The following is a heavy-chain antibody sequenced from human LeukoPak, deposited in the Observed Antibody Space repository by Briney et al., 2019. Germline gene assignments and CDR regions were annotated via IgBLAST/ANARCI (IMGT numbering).Heavy chain of an antibody. V-gene: IGHV3-53*01. Sequence: GGSLRLSCAASGFTVSSNYMSWVRQAPGKGLEWVSVIYSGGSTYCADSVKGRFTISRDNSKNTLYLQMNSLRAEDTAVYYCARARYSSSSGDYFDYWGQGTLVTVSS. CDR1: GFTVSSNY. CDR3: ARARYSSSSGDYFDY. J-gene: IGHJ4*02. CDR2: IYSGGST. D-gene: IGHD6-6*01.